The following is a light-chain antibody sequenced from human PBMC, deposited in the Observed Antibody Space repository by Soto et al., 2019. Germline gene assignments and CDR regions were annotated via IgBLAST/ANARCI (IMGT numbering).Light chain of an antibody. J-gene: IGKJ5*01. CDR2: GAA. V-gene: IGKV3-20*01. CDR1: QSVSSN. CDR3: QQYGSSPPIT. Sequence: EIMMTQSPATLSLSPGATATLSCRASQSVSSNLAWYQQKPGQAPSLLIYGAASRATGIPDRFSGGGSGTDVTLTISRLEAEDFALYYGQQYGSSPPITFGQGTRLEIK.